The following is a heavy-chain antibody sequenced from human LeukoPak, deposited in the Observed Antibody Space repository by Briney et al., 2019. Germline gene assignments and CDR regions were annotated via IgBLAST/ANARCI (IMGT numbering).Heavy chain of an antibody. CDR2: IYSDGRT. D-gene: IGHD4-17*01. CDR1: GFTVSSNY. CDR3: ARDSPHDYGDRYYYYYMDV. J-gene: IGHJ6*03. V-gene: IGHV3-53*01. Sequence: PGGSLTLSCAASGFTVSSNYMSWVRQAPGKGLEWVSIIYSDGRTYYADSVKGRFTISRDNSKSTLYLQMNSLRAEDTAVYYCARDSPHDYGDRYYYYYMDVWGKGTTVTVSS.